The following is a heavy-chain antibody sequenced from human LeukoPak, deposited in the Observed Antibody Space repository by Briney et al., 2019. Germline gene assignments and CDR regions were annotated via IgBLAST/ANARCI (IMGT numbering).Heavy chain of an antibody. J-gene: IGHJ5*02. D-gene: IGHD2-2*01. CDR3: AGGSIVVVPAATKNWFDP. V-gene: IGHV4-34*01. Sequence: SETLSLTCAVYGGSFSGYYWSWIRQPPGKGLEWIGEINHSGSTNYNPSLKSRVTISVDTSKNQFSLKLSSVTAADTAVYYCAGGSIVVVPAATKNWFDPWGQGTLVTVSS. CDR1: GGSFSGYY. CDR2: INHSGST.